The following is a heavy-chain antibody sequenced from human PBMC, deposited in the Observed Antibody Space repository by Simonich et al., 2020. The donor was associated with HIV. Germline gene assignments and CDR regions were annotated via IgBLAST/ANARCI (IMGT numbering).Heavy chain of an antibody. Sequence: QVQLVQSAAEVKKPGASVKVSCKASGYPFTDYHIHWVRQAPGEGLEWMGWINTNTGGTESIEKLQGRVTMTRDTSITTAYMEVTSLKSDDAAVYYCAREGSQLEDALDIWGQGTMVTVSS. CDR1: GYPFTDYH. CDR2: INTNTGGT. J-gene: IGHJ3*02. D-gene: IGHD1-1*01. V-gene: IGHV1-2*02. CDR3: AREGSQLEDALDI.